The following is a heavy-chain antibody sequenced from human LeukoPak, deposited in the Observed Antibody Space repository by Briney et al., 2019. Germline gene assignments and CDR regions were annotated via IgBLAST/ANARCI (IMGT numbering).Heavy chain of an antibody. V-gene: IGHV1-8*02. CDR3: ADASDGTSAFDI. J-gene: IGHJ3*02. CDR2: MNPNSGNT. Sequence: ASVKVSCKASGYTFTNYDINRVRQATGQGLEWMGWMNPNSGNTAYAQKFQGRVTMIRDMSTSTVYMELSSLRSEDTAVYYCADASDGTSAFDIWGQGTMVTVSS. CDR1: GYTFTNYD. D-gene: IGHD6-13*01.